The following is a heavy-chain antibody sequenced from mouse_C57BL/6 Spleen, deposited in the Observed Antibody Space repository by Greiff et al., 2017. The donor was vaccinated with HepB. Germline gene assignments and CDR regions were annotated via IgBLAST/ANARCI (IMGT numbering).Heavy chain of an antibody. D-gene: IGHD1-1*01. Sequence: EVNVVESGGGLVQSGRSLRLSCATSGFTFSDFYMEWVRQAPGKGLEWIAASRNKANDYTTEYSASVKGRFIVSRDTSQSILYLQMNALRAEDTAIYYCARDGGYYGSSYGYFDVWGTGTTVTVSS. CDR3: ARDGGYYGSSYGYFDV. V-gene: IGHV7-1*01. J-gene: IGHJ1*03. CDR1: GFTFSDFY. CDR2: SRNKANDYTT.